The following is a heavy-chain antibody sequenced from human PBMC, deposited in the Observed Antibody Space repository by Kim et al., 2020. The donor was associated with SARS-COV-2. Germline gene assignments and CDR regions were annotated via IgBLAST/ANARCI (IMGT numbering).Heavy chain of an antibody. CDR3: AKAVTGEGPGVYYYYGMDV. CDR2: ISYDGSNK. D-gene: IGHD7-27*01. CDR1: GFTFSSYG. V-gene: IGHV3-30*18. Sequence: GGSLRLSCAASGFTFSSYGMHWVRQAPGKGLEWVAVISYDGSNKYYADSVKGRFTISRDNSKNTLYLQMNSLRAEDTAVYYCAKAVTGEGPGVYYYYGMDVWGQGTTVTVSS. J-gene: IGHJ6*02.